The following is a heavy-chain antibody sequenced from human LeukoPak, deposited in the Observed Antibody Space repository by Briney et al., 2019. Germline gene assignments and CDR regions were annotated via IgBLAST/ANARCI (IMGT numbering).Heavy chain of an antibody. D-gene: IGHD3-16*01. CDR1: GFSFSFYG. V-gene: IGHV3-33*01. Sequence: GRSLRLSCATSGFSFSFYGMQWVRQAPGKGLEWVAVIWNDGSQKYYGDSVKGRFTISRDNAKNSLYLQMNSLRDEDTAVYYCARIPGGYYYAMDVWGQGTTVTVSS. CDR2: IWNDGSQK. CDR3: ARIPGGYYYAMDV. J-gene: IGHJ6*02.